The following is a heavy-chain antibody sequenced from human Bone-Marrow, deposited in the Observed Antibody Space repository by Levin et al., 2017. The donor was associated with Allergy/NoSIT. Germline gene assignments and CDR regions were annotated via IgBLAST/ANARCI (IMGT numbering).Heavy chain of an antibody. V-gene: IGHV4-31*03. CDR1: GGSINSGGDF. Sequence: LRLSCTVSGGSINSGGDFWGWIRQHPGKGLEWIGYIYYSGTTNYNPSLKSRVAISIDTSKNQFSLKVSSVTVADTAVYFCAKYNWNFGVDAFDIWGQGTMVTVSS. D-gene: IGHD1-20*01. J-gene: IGHJ3*02. CDR3: AKYNWNFGVDAFDI. CDR2: IYYSGTT.